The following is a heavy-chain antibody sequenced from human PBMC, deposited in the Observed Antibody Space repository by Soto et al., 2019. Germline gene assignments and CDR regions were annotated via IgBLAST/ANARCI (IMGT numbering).Heavy chain of an antibody. Sequence: GGSLRLSCAASGFTFSNYAMSWVRQAPGKGLEWVPGLSGSGGSTYYADSVKGRFTISRDNSKNTLYLQVNSLRADDTAVYYCAKDYSSSSIWRPYFDYWGQGTLVTVSS. CDR1: GFTFSNYA. D-gene: IGHD6-6*01. CDR2: LSGSGGST. V-gene: IGHV3-23*01. CDR3: AKDYSSSSIWRPYFDY. J-gene: IGHJ4*02.